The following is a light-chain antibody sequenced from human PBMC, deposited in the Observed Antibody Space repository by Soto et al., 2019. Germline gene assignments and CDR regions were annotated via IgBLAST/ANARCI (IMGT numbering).Light chain of an antibody. CDR1: QSISRE. CDR3: QQGHNWPLT. J-gene: IGKJ2*01. CDR2: GAS. V-gene: IGKV3-15*01. Sequence: EIVMTQSPATLSVSPGESANLSCRASQSISRELAWYQQKPGQPPRLLIYGASTRATGVPARFTGSGSGSDFTLTISGLQSEDFAVYYCQQGHNWPLTFGQGTRLEI.